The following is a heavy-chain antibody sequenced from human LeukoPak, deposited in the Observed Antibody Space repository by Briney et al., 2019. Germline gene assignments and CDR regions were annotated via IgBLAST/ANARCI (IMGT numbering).Heavy chain of an antibody. V-gene: IGHV3-30-3*01. CDR1: GFTFSSYA. CDR3: ASQLVRGY. Sequence: GGSLRLSCAASGFTFSSYAMHWVRQAPGKGLEWVAVISYDGSNKYYADSVKGRFTISRDNSKNTLYLQMNSPRAEDTAVYYCASQLVRGYWGQGTLVTVSS. CDR2: ISYDGSNK. D-gene: IGHD6-13*01. J-gene: IGHJ4*02.